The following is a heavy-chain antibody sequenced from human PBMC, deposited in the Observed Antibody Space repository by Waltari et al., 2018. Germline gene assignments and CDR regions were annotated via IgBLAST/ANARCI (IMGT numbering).Heavy chain of an antibody. CDR2: INPNSGGT. D-gene: IGHD3-3*01. V-gene: IGHV1-2*02. CDR3: ARDRPLLYYDFWSGYSY. J-gene: IGHJ4*02. Sequence: VSCKASGYTFTGYYMHWVRQAPGQGLEWMGWINPNSGGTNYAQKFQGRVTMTRDTSISTAYMELSRLRSDDTAVYYCARDRPLLYYDFWSGYSYWGQGTLVTVSS. CDR1: GYTFTGYY.